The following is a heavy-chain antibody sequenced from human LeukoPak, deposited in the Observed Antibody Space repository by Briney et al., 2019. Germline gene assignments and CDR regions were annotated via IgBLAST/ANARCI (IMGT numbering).Heavy chain of an antibody. D-gene: IGHD4-17*01. V-gene: IGHV4-34*01. J-gene: IGHJ4*02. CDR3: ARGATALVYDY. CDR1: GGSFSAYY. CDR2: IKHSGGT. Sequence: SETLSLTCGVYGGSFSAYYWSWIRQPPGKGLAWIGEIKHSGGTNYNPSFKSRVTISVDTSKNQFSLKLTSVTAADTAVYYCARGATALVYDYWGQGTLVTVSS.